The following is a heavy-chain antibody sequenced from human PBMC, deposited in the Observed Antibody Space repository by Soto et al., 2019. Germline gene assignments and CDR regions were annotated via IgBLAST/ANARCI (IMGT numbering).Heavy chain of an antibody. Sequence: QVQLVQSGAEVKKPGSSVKVSCKASGCTFSSYAISWVRQAPGQGLEGMGGIIPIFGTANYAQKFHGRVTIPADESPSTAYMELSSLRSEHTAVYYCARGFLLPARNTWFDPWGQGTLVTVSS. V-gene: IGHV1-69*01. D-gene: IGHD3-22*01. CDR3: ARGFLLPARNTWFDP. CDR2: IIPIFGTA. CDR1: GCTFSSYA. J-gene: IGHJ5*02.